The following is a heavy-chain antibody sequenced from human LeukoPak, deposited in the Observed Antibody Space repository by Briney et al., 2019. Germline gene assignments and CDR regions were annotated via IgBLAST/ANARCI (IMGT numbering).Heavy chain of an antibody. J-gene: IGHJ3*02. V-gene: IGHV4-61*02. CDR3: ARVYRKGVYNFDGFDI. D-gene: IGHD5/OR15-5a*01. CDR2: VYSSGSA. Sequence: PSQTLSLTCTVSRGSINSDGYYWSWIRQPAGKGLEWIGRVYSSGSANYSPSLQNRVIISIDTSKNQSSLRLSSVTAADTAVYYCARVYRKGVYNFDGFDIWGQGTMVTVS. CDR1: RGSINSDGYY.